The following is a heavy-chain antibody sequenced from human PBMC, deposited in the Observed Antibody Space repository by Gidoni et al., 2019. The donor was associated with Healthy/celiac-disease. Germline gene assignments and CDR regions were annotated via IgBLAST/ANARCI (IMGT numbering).Heavy chain of an antibody. CDR2: ISSSSSYI. Sequence: EVQLVESGGGLVKPGGSLRLSCAASGFTFSSYSMNWVRQAPGKGLEWVSSISSSSSYIYYADSVKGRFTISRDNAKNSLYLQMNSLRAEDTAVYYCAREASYSSSWLKGGMDVWGQGTTVTVSS. V-gene: IGHV3-21*01. CDR1: GFTFSSYS. D-gene: IGHD6-13*01. CDR3: AREASYSSSWLKGGMDV. J-gene: IGHJ6*02.